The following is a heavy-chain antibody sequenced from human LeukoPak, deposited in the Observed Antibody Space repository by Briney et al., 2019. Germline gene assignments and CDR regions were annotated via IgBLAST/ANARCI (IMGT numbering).Heavy chain of an antibody. V-gene: IGHV3-21*01. CDR1: GFTFSSYA. Sequence: GGSLRLSCAASGFTFSSYAMSWVRQAPGKGLEWVSSISSSSSYIYYADSVKGRFTISRDNAKNSLYLQMNSLRAEDTAVYYCARGAGWLIDYWGQGILVTVSS. CDR2: ISSSSSYI. CDR3: ARGAGWLIDY. J-gene: IGHJ4*02. D-gene: IGHD3-16*01.